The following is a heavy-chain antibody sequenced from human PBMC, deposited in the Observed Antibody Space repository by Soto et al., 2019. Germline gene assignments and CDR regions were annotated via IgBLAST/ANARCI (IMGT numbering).Heavy chain of an antibody. CDR2: INPSGGST. Sequence: ASVKVSCKASGYTFTSYAMHWVRQAPGQGLEWMGIINPSGGSTSYAQKFQGRVTMTRDTSTSTVYMELSSLRSEDTAVYYCARDRLVNAKNYGMDVWGQGTTVTVSS. V-gene: IGHV1-46*01. CDR3: ARDRLVNAKNYGMDV. J-gene: IGHJ6*02. D-gene: IGHD6-19*01. CDR1: GYTFTSYA.